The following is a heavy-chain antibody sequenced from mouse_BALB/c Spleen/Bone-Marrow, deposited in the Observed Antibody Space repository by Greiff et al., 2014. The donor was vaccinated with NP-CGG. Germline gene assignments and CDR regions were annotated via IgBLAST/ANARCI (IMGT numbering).Heavy chain of an antibody. J-gene: IGHJ4*01. CDR2: ILPGSGNT. Sequence: QVQLQQSGAELMKPGASVKTSCKATGYTFSSYWIEWVKQRPGHGLEWIGEILPGSGNTNYNEKFKGKATFTADTSSNTAYMQLSSLTSEDSAVYYCAREDITTVVEMDYWGQGTSVTVSS. CDR3: AREDITTVVEMDY. V-gene: IGHV1-9*01. CDR1: GYTFSSYW. D-gene: IGHD1-1*01.